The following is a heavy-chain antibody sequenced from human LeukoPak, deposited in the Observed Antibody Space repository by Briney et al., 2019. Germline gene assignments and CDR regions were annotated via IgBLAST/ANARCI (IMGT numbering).Heavy chain of an antibody. V-gene: IGHV3-21*04. Sequence: GGSLRLSCAASGFTFSSYGMHWVRQAPGKGLEWVAIISRTSESIFYADSLKGRFTISRDNSKNTLYLQMNSLRAEDTAVYYCARGPPADYWGQGTLVTVSS. CDR3: ARGPPADY. CDR1: GFTFSSYG. CDR2: ISRTSESI. J-gene: IGHJ4*02.